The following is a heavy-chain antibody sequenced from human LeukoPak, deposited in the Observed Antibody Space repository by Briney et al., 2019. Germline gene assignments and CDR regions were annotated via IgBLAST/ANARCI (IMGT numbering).Heavy chain of an antibody. J-gene: IGHJ6*02. CDR2: IIPIFGIA. V-gene: IGHV1-69*04. CDR3: ARIRTRGYYYYGMDV. CDR1: GGTFSSYA. Sequence: GASVKVSCKASGGTFSSYAISWVRQAPGQGLEWMGRIIPIFGIANYAQKFQGRVTITADKSTSTAYMELSSLRSEDTAVYYCARIRTRGYYYYGMDVWGQGTTVTVS.